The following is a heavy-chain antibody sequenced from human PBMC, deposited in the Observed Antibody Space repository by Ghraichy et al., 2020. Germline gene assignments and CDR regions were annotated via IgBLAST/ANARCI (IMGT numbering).Heavy chain of an antibody. CDR3: ARDLPYYDFWSGLVWFDP. CDR1: GGSISSYY. Sequence: SETLSLTCTVSGGSISSYYWSWIRQPAGKGLEWIGRIYTSGSTNYNPSLKSRVTMSVDTSKNQFSLKLSSVTAADTAVYYCARDLPYYDFWSGLVWFDPWGQGGLVTVSS. CDR2: IYTSGST. D-gene: IGHD3-3*01. V-gene: IGHV4-4*07. J-gene: IGHJ5*02.